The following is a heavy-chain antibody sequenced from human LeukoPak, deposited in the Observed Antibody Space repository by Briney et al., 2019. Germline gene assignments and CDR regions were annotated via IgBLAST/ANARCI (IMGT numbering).Heavy chain of an antibody. J-gene: IGHJ4*02. CDR2: IVSSSSYI. CDR1: GFTFSSYS. CDR3: ARGLCGGDCYDY. V-gene: IGHV3-21*01. Sequence: GGSLRLSCAASGFTFSSYSMNWVRQAPGKGLEWVSSIVSSSSYIYYADSVKGRFTISRDNAKNSLYLQMNSLRAEDTALYYCARGLCGGDCYDYWGQGTLVTVSS. D-gene: IGHD2-21*02.